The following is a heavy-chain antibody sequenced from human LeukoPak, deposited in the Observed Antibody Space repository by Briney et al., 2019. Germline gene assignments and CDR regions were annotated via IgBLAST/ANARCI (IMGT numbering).Heavy chain of an antibody. CDR2: INPNSGGT. CDR1: GYTFTGYY. D-gene: IGHD3-22*01. V-gene: IGHV1-2*06. CDR3: ARSLRYYYDSSGYSGYFDY. Sequence: ASVKVSCKASGYTFTGYYMHWVRQAPGQGLEWMGRINPNSGGTNYAQKFQGRVTMTRDTSISTAYMELSRLRSDDTAVYYCARSLRYYYDSSGYSGYFDYWGKGTTVTVSS. J-gene: IGHJ4*03.